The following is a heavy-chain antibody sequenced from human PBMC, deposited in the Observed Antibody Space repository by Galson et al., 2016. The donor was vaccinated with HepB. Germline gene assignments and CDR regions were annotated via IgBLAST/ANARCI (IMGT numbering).Heavy chain of an antibody. D-gene: IGHD2-15*01. CDR1: GYTFTNYG. J-gene: IGHJ4*02. CDR2: IIPIFGTA. CDR3: ARLGDIVVVD. Sequence: SVKVSCKASGYTFTNYGIAWVRQAPGQGLEWMGGIIPIFGTANYAQKFQGRVTITADESTSTAYMELSSLRSEDTAMYYCARLGDIVVVDWGQGTLVTVSS. V-gene: IGHV1-69*13.